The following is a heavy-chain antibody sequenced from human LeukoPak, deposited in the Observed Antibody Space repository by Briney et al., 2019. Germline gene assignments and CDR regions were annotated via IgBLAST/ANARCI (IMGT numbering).Heavy chain of an antibody. V-gene: IGHV1-69*05. D-gene: IGHD6-19*01. CDR2: IIPIFGTA. Sequence: GASVKVSCKASGGTFSSYAISWVRQAPGQGLEWMGGIIPIFGTANYAQKFQGRVTITTDESTSTAYMELSSRRSEDTAVYYCAREYSSGPQDYYYYYMDVWGKGTTVTVSS. CDR3: AREYSSGPQDYYYYYMDV. CDR1: GGTFSSYA. J-gene: IGHJ6*03.